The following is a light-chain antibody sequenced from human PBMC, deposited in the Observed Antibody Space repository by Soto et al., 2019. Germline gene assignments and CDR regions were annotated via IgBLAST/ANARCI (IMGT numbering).Light chain of an antibody. CDR3: QYYNTYCWT. CDR1: QSFSSW. Sequence: DIQLTQSPSTLSASVGDRVTITCRASQSFSSWLAWYQQKPGKAPKFLIYKTSNLESGVPSRFSGSGSGTAFTLTISSRQPDDVATYQYQYYNTYCWTFGQGTKVEIK. J-gene: IGKJ1*01. V-gene: IGKV1-5*03. CDR2: KTS.